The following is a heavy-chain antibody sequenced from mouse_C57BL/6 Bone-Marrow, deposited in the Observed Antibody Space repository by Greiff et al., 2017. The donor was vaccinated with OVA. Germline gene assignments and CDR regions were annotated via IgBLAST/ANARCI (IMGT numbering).Heavy chain of an antibody. V-gene: IGHV5-16*01. J-gene: IGHJ1*03. CDR1: GFTFSDYY. CDR2: INYDGSST. D-gene: IGHD1-1*01. CDR3: ARDFPHYYGSSYVGYFDV. Sequence: EVQLVESEGGLVQPGSSMKLSCTASGFTFSDYYMAWVRQVPEKGLEWVANINYDGSSTYYLDSLKSRFIISRDNAKNILYLQMSSLKSEDTATYYCARDFPHYYGSSYVGYFDVWGTGTTVTVSS.